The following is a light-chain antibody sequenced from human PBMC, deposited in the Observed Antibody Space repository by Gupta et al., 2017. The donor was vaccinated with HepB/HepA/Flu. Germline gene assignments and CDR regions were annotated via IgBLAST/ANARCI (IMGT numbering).Light chain of an antibody. J-gene: IGKJ4*01. CDR3: HQNNCTPFT. V-gene: IGKV4-1*01. Sequence: EIVMTQSPDTLAVSLGERATINCKSSQSVFHTYINKDYLAWYQQKSVPPPQLLIHWASTRESGVPDCCSGGGSKKVFTPTIDRLQDEDVAFYYHHQNNCTPFTFGRGTKVEIK. CDR2: WAS. CDR1: QSVFHTYINKDY.